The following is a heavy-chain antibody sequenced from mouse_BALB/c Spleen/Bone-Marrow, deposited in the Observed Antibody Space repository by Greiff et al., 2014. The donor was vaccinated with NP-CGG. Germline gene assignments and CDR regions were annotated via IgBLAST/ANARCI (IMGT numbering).Heavy chain of an antibody. CDR3: ARWDYAMDY. CDR2: INPGSGGT. Sequence: VQLQQSGAELVRPGTSVKVSCKASGYAFTNYLIEGVKQRPGQGLEWIGVINPGSGGTNYNEKFKGKATLTADKSSSTAYMQLSSLTSDDSAVYFCARWDYAMDYWGQGTSVTVSS. J-gene: IGHJ4*01. V-gene: IGHV1-54*01. CDR1: GYAFTNYL.